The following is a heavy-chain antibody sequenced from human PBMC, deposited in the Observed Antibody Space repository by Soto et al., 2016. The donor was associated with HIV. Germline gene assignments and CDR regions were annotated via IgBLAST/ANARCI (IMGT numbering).Heavy chain of an antibody. CDR1: GYTFATYD. V-gene: IGHV1-8*03. Sequence: QVHLVQSGAEVKKPGASVKVSCVTSGYTFATYDINWVRQAPGQGLEWMGWISPKNGDTAYAQKFQGRVTFTRETSTKQVYMELTSLRSEDTAIYYCARPFIDGWGAFDVWGQGTMITVSS. CDR2: ISPKNGDT. CDR3: ARPFIDGWGAFDV. D-gene: IGHD6-19*01. J-gene: IGHJ3*01.